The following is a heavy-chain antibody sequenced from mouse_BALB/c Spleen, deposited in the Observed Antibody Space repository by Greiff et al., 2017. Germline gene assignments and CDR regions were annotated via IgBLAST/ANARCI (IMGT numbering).Heavy chain of an antibody. V-gene: IGHV14-3*02. CDR2: IDPANGNT. CDR3: AEGSYGYDEAWFAY. D-gene: IGHD2-2*01. CDR1: GFNIKDTY. Sequence: VQLQQSGAELVKPGASVKLSCTASGFNIKDTYMHWVKQRPEQGLEWIGRIDPANGNTKYDPKFQGKATITADTSSNTAYLQLSSLTSEDTAVYYCAEGSYGYDEAWFAYWGQGTLVTVSA. J-gene: IGHJ3*01.